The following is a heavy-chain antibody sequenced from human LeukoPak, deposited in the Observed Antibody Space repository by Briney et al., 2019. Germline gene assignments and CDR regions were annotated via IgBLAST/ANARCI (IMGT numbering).Heavy chain of an antibody. J-gene: IGHJ3*02. CDR3: TRDFSPPPFFGAYYI. CDR2: IKPDGSQK. Sequence: GGSLRLSCAASGFSFSASWMTWVRQTPGKGLEWVANIKPDGSQKDSVASVKGRVIISRDNAKNSLYLQMNSLRAEDTALYFYTRDFSPPPFFGAYYIWGQGTMVTVSS. V-gene: IGHV3-7*01. D-gene: IGHD3-3*01. CDR1: GFSFSASW.